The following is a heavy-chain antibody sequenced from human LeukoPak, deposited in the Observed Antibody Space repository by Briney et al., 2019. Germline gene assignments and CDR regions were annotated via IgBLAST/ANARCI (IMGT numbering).Heavy chain of an antibody. V-gene: IGHV1-18*01. CDR3: ARAARVRPALENFDY. CDR1: CYTFTSYG. D-gene: IGHD1-1*01. CDR2: ISAYNGNT. Sequence: ASVQVSCKASCYTFTSYGISWVRQAPGQGLEWMGWISAYNGNTNYAQKLQGRVTMTTDTSTSTAYMELRSLRSDDTAVYYCARAARVRPALENFDYWGQGTLVTVSS. J-gene: IGHJ4*02.